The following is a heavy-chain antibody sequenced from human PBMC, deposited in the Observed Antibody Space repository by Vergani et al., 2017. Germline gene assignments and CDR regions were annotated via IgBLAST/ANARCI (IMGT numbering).Heavy chain of an antibody. Sequence: EVQLVESGGGLVQPGGSLRLSCAASGFTFSSYSMNWVRQAPGKGLEWVSYISSSSSTIYYADSVKGRFTISRDNSKNTLYLQMNSLRAEDTAVYYCARDAQWLLLNWFDPWGQGTLVTVSS. D-gene: IGHD3-22*01. CDR3: ARDAQWLLLNWFDP. CDR1: GFTFSSYS. J-gene: IGHJ5*02. V-gene: IGHV3-48*01. CDR2: ISSSSSTI.